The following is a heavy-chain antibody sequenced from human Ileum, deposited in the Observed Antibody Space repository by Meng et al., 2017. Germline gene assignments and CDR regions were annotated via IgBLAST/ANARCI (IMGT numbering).Heavy chain of an antibody. CDR3: ARGRDYYGSGNYYNTNWFGP. Sequence: SETLSLTCTVSGVSISSYYWSWIRQPPGKGLEWIGFMYYNEKTNYNPSLKSRVTISVDTSKNQFSLKLTSVTAADTAVYYCARGRDYYGSGNYYNTNWFGPWGQGTLVTVSS. CDR2: MYYNEKT. V-gene: IGHV4-59*01. D-gene: IGHD3-10*01. CDR1: GVSISSYY. J-gene: IGHJ5*02.